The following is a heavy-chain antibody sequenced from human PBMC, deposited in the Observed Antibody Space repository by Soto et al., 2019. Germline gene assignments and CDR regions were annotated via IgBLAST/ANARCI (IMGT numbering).Heavy chain of an antibody. D-gene: IGHD1-20*01. Sequence: PGGSLRLSCAASGFTFRTFTMNWVRQAPGKGLEWVSGIIGGDGDKFYSDSGKGRFTISRDNSKDMLFLQMSSLRVDDTAVYYCACYCDRDGICILYFWGRGTLV. J-gene: IGHJ4*02. CDR2: IIGGDGDK. V-gene: IGHV3-23*01. CDR1: GFTFRTFT. CDR3: ACYCDRDGICILYF.